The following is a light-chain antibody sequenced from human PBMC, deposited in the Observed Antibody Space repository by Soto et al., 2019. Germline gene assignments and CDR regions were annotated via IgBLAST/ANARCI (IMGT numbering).Light chain of an antibody. Sequence: QCVLTEAPSVTGTTEQMITISCTRGSSNIGAGYDVHWYQQRPGTAPKLLIYGNSNRLSGVPDRFSGSKSGTSASLDITGCQAEDEADYYCQSYDSSLSGYVFGTGTKVTVL. J-gene: IGLJ1*01. CDR1: SSNIGAGYD. CDR2: GNS. V-gene: IGLV1-40*01. CDR3: QSYDSSLSGYV.